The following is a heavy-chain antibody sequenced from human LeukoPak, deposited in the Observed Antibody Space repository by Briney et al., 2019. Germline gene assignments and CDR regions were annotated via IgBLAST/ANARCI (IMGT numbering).Heavy chain of an antibody. V-gene: IGHV3-23*01. D-gene: IGHD6-19*01. J-gene: IGHJ4*02. CDR1: GFTLSSYA. CDR2: ISGNAGST. CDR3: AKDLWYSSASFGY. Sequence: GGSLRLSCAASGFTLSSYAMSWVRQAPGKGLEWVSLISGNAGSTYYADSVKGRFTISRDITKNTLYLQMNSLRAEDTAVYYCAKDLWYSSASFGYWGQGTLVTVSS.